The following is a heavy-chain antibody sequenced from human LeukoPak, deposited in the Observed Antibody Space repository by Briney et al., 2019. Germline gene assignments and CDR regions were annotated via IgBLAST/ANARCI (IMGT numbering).Heavy chain of an antibody. V-gene: IGHV3-7*01. D-gene: IGHD2-15*01. J-gene: IGHJ4*02. CDR3: AREGGDIADTGFDY. Sequence: GGSLRLSCATSGFNFSSYWMSWVRQAPGKGLEWVANIEEDGGESYYLDSVKDRFTISRDNAKNSLYLQMNSLRAEDTAVYYCAREGGDIADTGFDYWGQGSLVAVSS. CDR1: GFNFSSYW. CDR2: IEEDGGES.